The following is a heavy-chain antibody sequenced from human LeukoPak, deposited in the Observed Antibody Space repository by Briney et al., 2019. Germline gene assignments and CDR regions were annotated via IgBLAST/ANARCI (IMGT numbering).Heavy chain of an antibody. CDR3: ARDPNGYDSSGYQGY. Sequence: SVKVSCKASGGTFSSYAISWVRQAPGQGLEWMGRIIPIFGTANYAQKFQGRVTITTDESTSTAYMELSSLRSEDTAVYYCARDPNGYDSSGYQGYWGQGTLVTASS. CDR2: IIPIFGTA. J-gene: IGHJ4*02. D-gene: IGHD3-22*01. CDR1: GGTFSSYA. V-gene: IGHV1-69*05.